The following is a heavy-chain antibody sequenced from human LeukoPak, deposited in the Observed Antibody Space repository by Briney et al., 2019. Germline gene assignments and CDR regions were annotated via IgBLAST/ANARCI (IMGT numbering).Heavy chain of an antibody. CDR3: ARGESRSSGWFR. Sequence: SETLSLTCTVSGGCISSYYWSWIRQPPGKGLEWIGYIYYSGSTNYNPSLKSRVTISVDTSKNQFSLKLSSVTAADTAVYYCARGESRSSGWFRWGQGTLVTVSS. J-gene: IGHJ4*02. CDR2: IYYSGST. CDR1: GGCISSYY. V-gene: IGHV4-59*01. D-gene: IGHD6-19*01.